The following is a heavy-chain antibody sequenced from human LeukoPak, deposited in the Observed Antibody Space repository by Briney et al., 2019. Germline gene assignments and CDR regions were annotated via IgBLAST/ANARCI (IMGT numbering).Heavy chain of an antibody. CDR1: GFTFSNTYS. J-gene: IGHJ4*02. CDR3: ARDGDWAFDY. V-gene: IGHV3-48*01. CDR2: ISLTTTTV. Sequence: GGSLRLSCAASGFTFSNTYSMNWVRQAPGKGLEWVAHISLTTTTVSHADSVKGRFTMSRDNAKKSLSLQMNSLRAEDTAVYYCARDGDWAFDYWGQGTLVTVSS. D-gene: IGHD2-21*02.